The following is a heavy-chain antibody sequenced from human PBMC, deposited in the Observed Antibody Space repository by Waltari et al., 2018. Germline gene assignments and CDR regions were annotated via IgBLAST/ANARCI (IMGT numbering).Heavy chain of an antibody. V-gene: IGHV3-23*01. CDR3: AKIGRSGDYHYFDY. Sequence: EVQLLESGGGLVQPGGSLRLSCTASGFTFSRYAITWVRQSPGKGLEWGTGISGSGGSTYYADSVKGRFTISRDKSKNTLYLQMNSLRAEDTAVYYCAKIGRSGDYHYFDYWGQVTLVTVSS. CDR1: GFTFSRYA. CDR2: ISGSGGST. J-gene: IGHJ4*02. D-gene: IGHD4-17*01.